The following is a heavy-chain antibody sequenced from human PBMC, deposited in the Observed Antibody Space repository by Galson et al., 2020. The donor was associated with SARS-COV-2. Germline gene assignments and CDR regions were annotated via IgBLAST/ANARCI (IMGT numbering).Heavy chain of an antibody. Sequence: LSLTCAASGFTFSSYWMHWVRQTPGKALVWVSRINSDGTSTTYADSVKGRFTISRDNAKNTLYLQMNSLRAEDTAVYYCARARARSDYYGLDVWGQGTTVTVS. CDR3: ARARARSDYYGLDV. V-gene: IGHV3-74*01. J-gene: IGHJ6*02. CDR2: INSDGTST. CDR1: GFTFSSYW.